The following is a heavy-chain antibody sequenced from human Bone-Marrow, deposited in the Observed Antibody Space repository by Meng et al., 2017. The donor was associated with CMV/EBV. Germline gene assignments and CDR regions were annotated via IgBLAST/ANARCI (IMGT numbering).Heavy chain of an antibody. CDR2: ISASGGSL. V-gene: IGHV3-23*01. CDR1: VFPFSSFA. D-gene: IGHD3-22*01. CDR3: AKDPYDRIGYHHDY. J-gene: IGHJ4*02. Sequence: ASVFPFSSFAMPWVRQSPGKGLEWVSGISASGGSLNYADSVKGRFTTSRDNSKNTLYLQMNSLRAEDTAVYYCAKDPYDRIGYHHDYWGQGTLVTVSS.